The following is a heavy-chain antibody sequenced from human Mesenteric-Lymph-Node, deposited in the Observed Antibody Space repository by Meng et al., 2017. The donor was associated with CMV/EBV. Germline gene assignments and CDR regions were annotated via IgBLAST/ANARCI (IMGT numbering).Heavy chain of an antibody. J-gene: IGHJ5*02. Sequence: VQLVQSGAEVKKPGSSVKVSCKASGGTFSSYTISWLRQAPGQGLEWMGRIIPILGIANYAQKFQGRVTITADKSTSTAYMELSSLRSEDTAVYYCAGGIAAAGSRWFDPWGQGTLVTVSS. CDR3: AGGIAAAGSRWFDP. D-gene: IGHD6-13*01. CDR2: IIPILGIA. CDR1: GGTFSSYT. V-gene: IGHV1-69*02.